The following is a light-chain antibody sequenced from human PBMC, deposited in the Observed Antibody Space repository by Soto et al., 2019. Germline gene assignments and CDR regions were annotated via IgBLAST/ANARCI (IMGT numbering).Light chain of an antibody. CDR3: QHYGASPWT. V-gene: IGKV3-20*01. CDR1: QSLSGNY. Sequence: NVLTQSPGTLSLSPGERATLSCRASQSLSGNYLAWYQQKPGQAPRVLIYRASIRATGISDGFSDSGSGTDFTLTISRLEPEDFAVYYCQHYGASPWTFGQGTKVEIK. CDR2: RAS. J-gene: IGKJ1*01.